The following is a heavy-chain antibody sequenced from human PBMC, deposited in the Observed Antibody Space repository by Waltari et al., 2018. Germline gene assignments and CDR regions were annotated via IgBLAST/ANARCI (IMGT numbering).Heavy chain of an antibody. V-gene: IGHV4-34*01. J-gene: IGHJ5*02. CDR3: ARGFGT. D-gene: IGHD2-15*01. Sequence: QVQLQQWGAGLLKPSETLSLTCAVYGGSFSGYYWSWIRQPPGKGLEWIGSVYYSGSTYYNSSLKSRVTISVDTSKNQFSLKLSSVTAADTAVYYCARGFGTWGQGTLVTVSS. CDR2: VYYSGST. CDR1: GGSFSGYY.